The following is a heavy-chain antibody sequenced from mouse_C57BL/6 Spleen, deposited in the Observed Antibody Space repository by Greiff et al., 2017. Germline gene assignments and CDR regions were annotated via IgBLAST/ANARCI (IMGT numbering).Heavy chain of an antibody. Sequence: VQLQQSGPELVKPGASVKLSCKASGYTFTSYDINWVKQRPGQGLEWIGWIYPRDGSTKYNEEFKGKATLTVDTSSRTAYMELHSLTSEDAAVCFCARRGGSLYYAMDYWGQGTSVTVSS. V-gene: IGHV1-85*01. CDR1: GYTFTSYD. CDR2: IYPRDGST. D-gene: IGHD6-1*01. CDR3: ARRGGSLYYAMDY. J-gene: IGHJ4*01.